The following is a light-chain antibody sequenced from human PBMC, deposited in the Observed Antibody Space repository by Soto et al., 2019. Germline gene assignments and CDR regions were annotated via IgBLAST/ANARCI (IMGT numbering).Light chain of an antibody. J-gene: IGLJ1*01. V-gene: IGLV2-14*03. CDR3: SSYTSSNTYV. CDR2: DVS. Sequence: QSALTQSASVSGSPGQSITISCTGTTSDIGFSYYVSWYQQHPDKAPKLIIYDVSDRPSGVSDRFSGSKSGNTASLTISGLQAEDAADYYCSSYTSSNTYVFVTGTKVTV. CDR1: TSDIGFSYY.